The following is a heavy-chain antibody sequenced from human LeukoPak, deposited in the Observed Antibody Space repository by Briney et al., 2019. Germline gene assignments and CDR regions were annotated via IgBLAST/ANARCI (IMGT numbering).Heavy chain of an antibody. V-gene: IGHV1-18*01. CDR2: ISAYNGNT. J-gene: IGHJ3*02. Sequence: ASVKVSCKASGYTFTSYGISWVRQAPGQGLEWMGWISAYNGNTNYAQKHQGRVTMTTDTSTSTVNMELRSLRSDDTAVYYCARENYDIYDVFDIWAKGKMVTVFS. CDR1: GYTFTSYG. D-gene: IGHD3-22*01. CDR3: ARENYDIYDVFDI.